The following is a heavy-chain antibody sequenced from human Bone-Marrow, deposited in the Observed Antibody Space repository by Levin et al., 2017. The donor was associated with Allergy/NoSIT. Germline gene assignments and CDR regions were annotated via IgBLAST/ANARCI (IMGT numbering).Heavy chain of an antibody. Sequence: NSGGSLRLSCAASGLIFSNAWMNWVRQAPGKGLEWVGRIKRTSDGGTTDYAASVTGRFTIARDSSKNTVYMQMNSMKIEDTAVYYCTTNWNFDYWGQGTLVTVYS. CDR3: TTNWNFDY. V-gene: IGHV3-15*01. CDR2: IKRTSDGGTT. J-gene: IGHJ4*02. D-gene: IGHD1-1*01. CDR1: GLIFSNAW.